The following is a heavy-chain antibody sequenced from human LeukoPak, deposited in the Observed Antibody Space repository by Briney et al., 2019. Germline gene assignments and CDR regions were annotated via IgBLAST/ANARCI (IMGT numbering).Heavy chain of an antibody. J-gene: IGHJ5*02. Sequence: SETLSLTCTVSGGSISSYYWSWIRQPPGKGLEWIGYIYYSGSTNYNPSLKSRVTISVDTSKNQFSLKLSSVKAADTAVYYCARDTNGWYGWFDPWGQGTLVTASS. D-gene: IGHD6-19*01. CDR3: ARDTNGWYGWFDP. CDR1: GGSISSYY. CDR2: IYYSGST. V-gene: IGHV4-59*08.